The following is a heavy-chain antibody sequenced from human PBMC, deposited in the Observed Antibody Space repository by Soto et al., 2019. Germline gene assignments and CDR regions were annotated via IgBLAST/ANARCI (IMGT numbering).Heavy chain of an antibody. V-gene: IGHV1-8*01. D-gene: IGHD3-10*01. CDR1: GYDFTTYD. CDR2: MNPKNGDT. CDR3: ARGAPYYFVSGRWGWFDP. Sequence: QVQLVQSGAEVKKPGASVKVSCKASGYDFTTYDINWVRQATGQGLEWMGWMNPKNGDTGYAQNFQARVTMTRDTSISTAYLELRGLRSDDTAIYYCARGAPYYFVSGRWGWFDPWGQGTLLIVSS. J-gene: IGHJ5*02.